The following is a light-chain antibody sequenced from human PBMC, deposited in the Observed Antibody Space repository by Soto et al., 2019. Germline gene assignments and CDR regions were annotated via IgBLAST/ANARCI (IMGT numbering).Light chain of an antibody. CDR2: AAS. V-gene: IGKV3-11*01. CDR3: QQRSNWPPRYT. J-gene: IGKJ2*01. CDR1: QSVSSY. Sequence: EIVLTQSPATLSLSPGERATLSCRASQSVSSYLAWYQQKPGHAPRLLIYAASNRATVIPARFSGSGSGTVFTLTIRSLEPEDFAVYYCQQRSNWPPRYTFGHGTTLEIK.